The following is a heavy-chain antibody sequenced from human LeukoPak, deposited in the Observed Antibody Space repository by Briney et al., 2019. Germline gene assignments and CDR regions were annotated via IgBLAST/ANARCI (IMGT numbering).Heavy chain of an antibody. CDR3: ARDPLGEFYYDSSGYDY. J-gene: IGHJ4*02. CDR1: GFTFSDYY. CDR2: ISSSASTI. V-gene: IGHV3-11*01. Sequence: GGPLRLSCAASGFTFSDYYMSWIRQAPGKGLEWVSYISSSASTIYYADSVKGRFTISRDNAKNSLYLQMNRLRAEDTAVYYCARDPLGEFYYDSSGYDYWGQGTLVTVSS. D-gene: IGHD3-22*01.